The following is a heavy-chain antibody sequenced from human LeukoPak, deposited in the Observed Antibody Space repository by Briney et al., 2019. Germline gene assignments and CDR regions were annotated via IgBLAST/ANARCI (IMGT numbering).Heavy chain of an antibody. J-gene: IGHJ4*02. Sequence: PGGSLRLSCAASGFTFSDYYMNWIRQAPGKGLEWISHLSSNTNTVYHADSVKGRFTISRDNAKNLLHLQMNSLRAEDTAVYYCARDAQSYDFWSGYSPLIINPVDYWGQGTLVTVSS. CDR2: LSSNTNTV. V-gene: IGHV3-11*01. D-gene: IGHD3-3*01. CDR3: ARDAQSYDFWSGYSPLIINPVDY. CDR1: GFTFSDYY.